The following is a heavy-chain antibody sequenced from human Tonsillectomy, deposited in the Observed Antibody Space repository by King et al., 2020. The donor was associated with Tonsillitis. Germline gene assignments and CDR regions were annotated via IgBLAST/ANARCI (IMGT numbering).Heavy chain of an antibody. CDR2: IWYDGSNK. CDR3: ARDSSYYDFWSGYYRQTRPDY. D-gene: IGHD3-3*01. V-gene: IGHV3-33*08. CDR1: GFTFSSYG. J-gene: IGHJ4*02. Sequence: VQLVESGGGVVQPGRSLRLSCAASGFTFSSYGMHWVRQAPGKGLEWVAVIWYDGSNKYYADSVKGRFTISRDNSKNTLYRQMNSLRAEDTAVYYCARDSSYYDFWSGYYRQTRPDYWGQGTLVTVSS.